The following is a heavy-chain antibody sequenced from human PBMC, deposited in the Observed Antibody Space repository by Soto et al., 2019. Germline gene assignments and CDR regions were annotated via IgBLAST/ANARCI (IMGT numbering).Heavy chain of an antibody. Sequence: ASVKVSCKASGYTFTNYAVHWVRQAPGQRLEWMGWINAGNGNTRFSQNLQGRVTITRDTSARTVYMELSSLRSEDTAVYYCARFIGGAYGMDVWGQGTTVTVSS. CDR2: INAGNGNT. D-gene: IGHD2-15*01. J-gene: IGHJ6*02. V-gene: IGHV1-3*01. CDR3: ARFIGGAYGMDV. CDR1: GYTFTNYA.